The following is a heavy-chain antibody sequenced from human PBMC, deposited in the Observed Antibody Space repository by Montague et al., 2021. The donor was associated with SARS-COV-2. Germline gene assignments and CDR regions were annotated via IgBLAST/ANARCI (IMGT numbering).Heavy chain of an antibody. CDR2: IYSGGNT. D-gene: IGHD3-9*01. Sequence: SLRLSCAASGFSVSSSYMTWVRQAPGKGLEWVPVIYSGGNTDYAASVKGRFTISRDNPKNTLYLQMNSLRVEDTAVYYCARHNVVGYDILTGYYPIYGMDVWGQGTTVTVSS. CDR3: ARHNVVGYDILTGYYPIYGMDV. CDR1: GFSVSSSY. V-gene: IGHV3-66*02. J-gene: IGHJ6*02.